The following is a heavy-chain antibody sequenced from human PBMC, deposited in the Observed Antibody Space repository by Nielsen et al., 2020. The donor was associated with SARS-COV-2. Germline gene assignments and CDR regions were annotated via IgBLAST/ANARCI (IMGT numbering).Heavy chain of an antibody. CDR2: INTSDGST. J-gene: IGHJ6*02. Sequence: ASVKVSCKASGYTFTNYYMHWVRQAPGQGLEWMGIINTSDGSTTYAQKFQGRVTMTRDTSTRTVYMELRSLRSEDTAVYYCARDMGRGSITFYYYYGMDVRGQGTTVTVSS. CDR1: GYTFTNYY. D-gene: IGHD2-15*01. CDR3: ARDMGRGSITFYYYYGMDV. V-gene: IGHV1-46*01.